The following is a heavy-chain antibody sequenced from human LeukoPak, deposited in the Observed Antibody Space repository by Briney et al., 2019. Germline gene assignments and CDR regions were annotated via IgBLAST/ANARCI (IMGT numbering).Heavy chain of an antibody. V-gene: IGHV1-2*02. CDR2: INPNSGGT. CDR3: ARDLYCSSTSCYARNTNWFDP. CDR1: GYTFTGYY. Sequence: ASVKVSCKASGYTFTGYYMHWVRQAPGQGLEWMGWINPNSGGTNYAQKFQGRATMTRDTSISTAYMELSRLRSDDTAVYYCARDLYCSSTSCYARNTNWFDPWGQGTLVTVSS. D-gene: IGHD2-2*01. J-gene: IGHJ5*02.